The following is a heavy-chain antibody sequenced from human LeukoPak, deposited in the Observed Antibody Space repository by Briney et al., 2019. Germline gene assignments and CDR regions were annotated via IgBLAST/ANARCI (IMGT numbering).Heavy chain of an antibody. J-gene: IGHJ4*02. Sequence: SVKVSCKASGCTFSSYAISWVRQAPGQGLEWMGRIIPILGIANYAQKFQGRVTITADKSTSTAYMELSSLRSEDTAVYYCARWGGSYYFDYWGQGTLVTVSS. D-gene: IGHD1-26*01. CDR2: IIPILGIA. CDR1: GCTFSSYA. CDR3: ARWGGSYYFDY. V-gene: IGHV1-69*04.